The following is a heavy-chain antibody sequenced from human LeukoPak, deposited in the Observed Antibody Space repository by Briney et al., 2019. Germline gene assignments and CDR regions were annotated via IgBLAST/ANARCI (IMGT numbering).Heavy chain of an antibody. J-gene: IGHJ6*02. CDR3: ARARRGYSYGLPSHYYYYGMDV. D-gene: IGHD5-18*01. Sequence: PGGSLRLSCAASGFTFSSYAMHWVRQAPGKGLEWVAVISYDGSNKYYADSVEGRFTISRDNSKNTLYLQMNSLRAEDTAVYYCARARRGYSYGLPSHYYYYGMDVWGQGTTVTVSS. CDR1: GFTFSSYA. CDR2: ISYDGSNK. V-gene: IGHV3-30-3*01.